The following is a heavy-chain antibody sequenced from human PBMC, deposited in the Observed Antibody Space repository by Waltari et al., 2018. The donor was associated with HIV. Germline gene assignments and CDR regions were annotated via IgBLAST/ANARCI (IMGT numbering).Heavy chain of an antibody. CDR2: VYHSGST. Sequence: QVQLQESGPGLLKPSETLSLTCVVSGNSINSDYNWGWIRQPPGKGLEWIGSVYHSGSTLHNPSLNRRVTISIDTSKSQFSLKLSSVTAADTAVYYCARAGVVPALFDLWGRGTLVTVSS. J-gene: IGHJ2*01. V-gene: IGHV4-38-2*01. CDR1: GNSINSDYN. D-gene: IGHD2-2*01. CDR3: ARAGVVPALFDL.